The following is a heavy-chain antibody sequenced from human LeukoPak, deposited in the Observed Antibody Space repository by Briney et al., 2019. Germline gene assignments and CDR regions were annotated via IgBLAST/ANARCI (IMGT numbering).Heavy chain of an antibody. D-gene: IGHD5-12*01. J-gene: IGHJ4*02. Sequence: AGGSLRLSCAASGFTFSSYGMHWVRKAPGKGLERVAVISYDGSNKYYANSVKGRFTISRDNSKNTLYLQMNSLRAEDTAVYYCATTAGYIVATAGFDYWGQGTLVTVSS. CDR2: ISYDGSNK. CDR1: GFTFSSYG. V-gene: IGHV3-30*03. CDR3: ATTAGYIVATAGFDY.